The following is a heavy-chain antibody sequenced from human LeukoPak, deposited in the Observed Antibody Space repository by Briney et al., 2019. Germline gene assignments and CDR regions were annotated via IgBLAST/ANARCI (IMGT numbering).Heavy chain of an antibody. CDR2: IDTRGST. J-gene: IGHJ5*02. D-gene: IGHD3-3*01. CDR3: VRAVGPVGGYDSP. CDR1: GGPLSSYY. V-gene: IGHV4-4*09. Sequence: PSDTLSLTCTVSGGPLSSYYGICLRQPPGKAREGIGYIDTRGSTNSNPSLKCRVQISVDTSKKQSSLKLSSVSAADTAVYYCVRAVGPVGGYDSPWGQGTLVTVSS.